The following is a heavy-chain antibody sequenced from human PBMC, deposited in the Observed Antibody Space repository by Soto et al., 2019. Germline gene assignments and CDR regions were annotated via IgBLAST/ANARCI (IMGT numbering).Heavy chain of an antibody. V-gene: IGHV1-18*01. CDR1: GHTFATYG. J-gene: IGHJ4*02. CDR2: ISIDNGNT. D-gene: IGHD2-2*01. Sequence: QVQLVQSGSEVKQPGASVKVSCKASGHTFATYGISWVRQAPGQGLEWMGWISIDNGNTEDAQKFQGRVTMTTDTSTKRDDRDLGSGRSDDTAIYYCAGEYCDTTRWYGGYYWGQGTLVTVSS. CDR3: AGEYCDTTRWYGGYY.